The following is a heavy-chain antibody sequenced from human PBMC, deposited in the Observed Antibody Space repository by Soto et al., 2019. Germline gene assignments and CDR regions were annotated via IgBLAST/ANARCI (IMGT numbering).Heavy chain of an antibody. CDR1: GFRFSDFA. D-gene: IGHD5-12*01. J-gene: IGHJ4*02. V-gene: IGHV3-23*01. CDR2: ITGTASST. Sequence: EVQLLESGGGFVQPGGSLRLSCAASGFRFSDFAMTWVRQAPGRGLEWVSAITGTASSTYYADSVKGRFTISRDNSKNRLYRQINSLRAEDTDICYCAKGAEGYVVSSLDSWGQGTLVTVSS. CDR3: AKGAEGYVVSSLDS.